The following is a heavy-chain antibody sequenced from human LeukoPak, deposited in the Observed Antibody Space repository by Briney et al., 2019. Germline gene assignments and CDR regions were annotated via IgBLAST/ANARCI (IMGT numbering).Heavy chain of an antibody. D-gene: IGHD1-26*01. Sequence: SETLSLTCAVYGGSFSGYYWSWIRQPPGKGLEWIGEINHSGSTNYNPSLKSRVTISVDTSKNQFSLKLSSVTAADTAVYYCARHRSYQGWFDPWGQGTLVTVSS. V-gene: IGHV4-34*01. CDR3: ARHRSYQGWFDP. J-gene: IGHJ5*02. CDR1: GGSFSGYY. CDR2: INHSGST.